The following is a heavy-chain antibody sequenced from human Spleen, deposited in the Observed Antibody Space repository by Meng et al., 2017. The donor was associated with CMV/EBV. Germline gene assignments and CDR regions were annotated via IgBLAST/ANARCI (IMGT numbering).Heavy chain of an antibody. Sequence: SETLSLTCTVSGGSLSGYYWSWIRQPPGKGLEWIGEINHSGSTNYNPSLKSRVTISVDTSKKHFSLKLSSVTAADTAVYYCARSNYYDSSGFYYDYWGQGTLVTVSS. D-gene: IGHD3-22*01. V-gene: IGHV4-34*01. CDR1: GGSLSGYY. J-gene: IGHJ4*02. CDR2: INHSGST. CDR3: ARSNYYDSSGFYYDY.